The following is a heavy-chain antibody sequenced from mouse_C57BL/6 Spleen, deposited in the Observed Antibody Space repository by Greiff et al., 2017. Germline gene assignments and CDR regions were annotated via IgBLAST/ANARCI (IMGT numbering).Heavy chain of an antibody. CDR2: ISYDGSN. D-gene: IGHD2-5*01. V-gene: IGHV3-6*01. J-gene: IGHJ3*01. CDR3: ATYYSNYGIAY. CDR1: GYSITSGYY. Sequence: EVQLQQSGPGLVKPSQSLSLTCSVTGYSITSGYYWNWIRQFPGNKLEWMGYISYDGSNNYNPSLKNRISITRDTSKNQFFLKLNSVTTEDTATYYCATYYSNYGIAYWGQGTMVTVSA.